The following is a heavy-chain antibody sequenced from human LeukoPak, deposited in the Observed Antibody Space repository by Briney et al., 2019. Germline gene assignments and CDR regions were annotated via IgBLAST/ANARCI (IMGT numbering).Heavy chain of an antibody. CDR2: ISSSSSYT. J-gene: IGHJ4*02. D-gene: IGHD1-1*01. CDR1: GFTFSDYY. CDR3: ARYPLSYSNNWHYYFDY. Sequence: GGSLRLSCAASGFTFSDYYMSWIRQAPGKGLEWVSYISSSSSYTNYADSVKGRFTISRDNAKNSLYLQMNSLRAEDTAVYYCARYPLSYSNNWHYYFDYWGQGTLLTVSS. V-gene: IGHV3-11*06.